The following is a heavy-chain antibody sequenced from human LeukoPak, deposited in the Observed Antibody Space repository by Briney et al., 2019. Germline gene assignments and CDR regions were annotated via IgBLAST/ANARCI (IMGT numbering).Heavy chain of an antibody. J-gene: IGHJ6*02. CDR3: ARRSMVRTVGYYYGMDV. Sequence: SETLSLTCIVAGGSISSDYWSWIRRPPGKGLEWIGYIYYSGSTNYNPSLMSRATISLDTSKKQFSLRLNSVTAADTAVYYCARRSMVRTVGYYYGMDVWGQGTTVTVSS. V-gene: IGHV4-59*08. D-gene: IGHD4/OR15-4a*01. CDR1: GGSISSDY. CDR2: IYYSGST.